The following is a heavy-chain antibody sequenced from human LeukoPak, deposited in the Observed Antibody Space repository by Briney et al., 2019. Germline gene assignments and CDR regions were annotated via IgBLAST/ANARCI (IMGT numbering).Heavy chain of an antibody. CDR2: IIPILGIA. Sequence: SVKVSCKASGGTFSSYAISWVRQAPGQGLEWMGRIIPILGIANYAQKFQGRVTITADKSTSTAYMELSRLRSEDTAVYYCARVSNYHDSSGYLNWFDPWGQGTLVTVSS. CDR1: GGTFSSYA. V-gene: IGHV1-69*04. J-gene: IGHJ5*02. D-gene: IGHD3-22*01. CDR3: ARVSNYHDSSGYLNWFDP.